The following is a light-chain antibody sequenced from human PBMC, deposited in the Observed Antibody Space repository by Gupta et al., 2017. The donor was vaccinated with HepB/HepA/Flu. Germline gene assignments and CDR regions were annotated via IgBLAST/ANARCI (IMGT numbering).Light chain of an antibody. CDR3: QQSYNTPWT. CDR2: AAS. CDR1: QSISTY. V-gene: IGKV1-39*01. J-gene: IGKJ1*01. Sequence: IQMTQSPSSLSASVGDRVTITCRASQSISTYLDWYQQKPGKAPKLLIYAASSLQSGVPSRFSGSGSGTDFTLTISSLLPEDFATYFCQQSYNTPWTFGQGTKVEIK.